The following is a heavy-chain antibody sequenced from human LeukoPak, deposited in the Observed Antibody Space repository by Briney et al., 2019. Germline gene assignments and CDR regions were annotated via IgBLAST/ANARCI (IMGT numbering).Heavy chain of an antibody. J-gene: IGHJ4*02. CDR3: AGRPDTAIVPIFDY. CDR1: GYTFTGYY. D-gene: IGHD5-18*01. CDR2: INPNSGGT. Sequence: ASVKVSCKASGYTFTGYYLHWVRQAPGQGLEWMGWINPNSGGTNYAQKFQGRVTMTGDTSISAAYMELSRLSSDDTAIYYCAGRPDTAIVPIFDYWGQGTLLTVSS. V-gene: IGHV1-2*02.